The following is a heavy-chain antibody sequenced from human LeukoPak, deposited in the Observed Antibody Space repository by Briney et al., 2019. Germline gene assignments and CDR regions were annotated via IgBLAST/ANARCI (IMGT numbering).Heavy chain of an antibody. V-gene: IGHV4-4*07. Sequence: SEALSLTCSVSGTSLSPFHWTWFRQPAGKRPEWIGLIYTNGATTLNPSLKRRVDMSVDLAKNQLFLKLASVTAADTAMYYCARKDGDYWGQGTLVTVSS. CDR3: ARKDGDY. CDR1: GTSLSPFH. CDR2: IYTNGAT. J-gene: IGHJ4*02.